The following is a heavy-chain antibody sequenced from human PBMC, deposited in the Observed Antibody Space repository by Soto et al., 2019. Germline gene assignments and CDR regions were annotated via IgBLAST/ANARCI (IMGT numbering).Heavy chain of an antibody. CDR2: IIPSPART. CDR3: ARDQVGASSFDY. V-gene: IGHV1-69*04. CDR1: GGTFSNSP. D-gene: IGHD1-26*01. J-gene: IGHJ4*02. Sequence: SVKVSCKASGGTFSNSPISWVRQIPGQGPEWMGRIIPSPARTIYSRKFRGRVTLTADKSTQTVYMILSSLTTEDSGVYYCARDQVGASSFDYWGQGTRVTVSS.